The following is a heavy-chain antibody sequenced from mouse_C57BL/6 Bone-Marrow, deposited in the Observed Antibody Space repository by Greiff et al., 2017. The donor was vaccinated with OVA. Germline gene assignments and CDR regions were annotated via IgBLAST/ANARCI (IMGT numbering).Heavy chain of an antibody. V-gene: IGHV1-50*01. CDR3: ARWLLGDYYAMDY. D-gene: IGHD2-3*01. Sequence: VKLQQPGAELVKPGASVKLSCKASGYTFTSYWMQWVKQRPGQGLEWIGEIDPSDSYTNYNQKFKGKATLTVDTSSSTAYMQLSSLTSEYSAVYYCARWLLGDYYAMDYWGQGTSVTVSS. CDR2: IDPSDSYT. J-gene: IGHJ4*01. CDR1: GYTFTSYW.